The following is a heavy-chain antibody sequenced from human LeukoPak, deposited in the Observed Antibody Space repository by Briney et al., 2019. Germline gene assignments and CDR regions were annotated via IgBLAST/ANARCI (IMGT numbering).Heavy chain of an antibody. CDR3: AGEPHYYDSSGYPVH. D-gene: IGHD3-22*01. J-gene: IGHJ4*02. V-gene: IGHV4-4*07. Sequence: PSETLSLTCTVSVGSISSYYWSWIRQPAGKGLEWIGRIYTSGSTNYNPSLKSRVTMSVDTSKNQFSLKLSSVTAADTAVYYCAGEPHYYDSSGYPVHWGQGTLVTVSS. CDR2: IYTSGST. CDR1: VGSISSYY.